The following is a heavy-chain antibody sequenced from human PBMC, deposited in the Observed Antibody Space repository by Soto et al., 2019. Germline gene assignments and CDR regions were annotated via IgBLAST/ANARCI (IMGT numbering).Heavy chain of an antibody. J-gene: IGHJ4*02. CDR3: AKEDAVPSGMAGWVVRSHDH. Sequence: EVQLLESGGGLVQPGGSLRLSCAASGFTFNKYAMSWVSQAPGKGLEWISAISGSGDSTYYAESEKGRFTISRDNSKSYLYLQVDSLRAEDKAVYYCAKEDAVPSGMAGWVVRSHDHWGQGTLVTVSS. CDR2: ISGSGDST. V-gene: IGHV3-23*01. CDR1: GFTFNKYA. D-gene: IGHD6-13*01.